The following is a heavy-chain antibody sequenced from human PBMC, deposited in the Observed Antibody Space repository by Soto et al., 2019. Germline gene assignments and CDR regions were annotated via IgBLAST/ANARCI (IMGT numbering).Heavy chain of an antibody. J-gene: IGHJ6*02. CDR2: ISSSGSTI. V-gene: IGHV3-11*01. Sequence: QVQLVESGGGLVKPGGSLRLSCAASGFTFSDYYMSWIRQAPGKGLEWVSYISSSGSTIYYADSVKGRFTISRDNAKNTLYLQMNILRAEDTDVYECASATVTPRCGMDVWGQGTTVTVSS. CDR1: GFTFSDYY. D-gene: IGHD4-17*01. CDR3: ASATVTPRCGMDV.